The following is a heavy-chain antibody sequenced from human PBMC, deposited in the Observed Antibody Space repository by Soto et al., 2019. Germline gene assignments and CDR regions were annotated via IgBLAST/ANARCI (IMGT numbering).Heavy chain of an antibody. Sequence: QPGGSLRLSCAVSGGTFNRHAINWVRQAPGKGLEWVAVISFDGKNKYYGDSVEGRFTVSRENFNNTVYLQMNSLRGEDTAVYFCARDRGEKEPTRYYYGMDVWGQGTTVTVSS. V-gene: IGHV3-30*04. J-gene: IGHJ6*02. CDR2: ISFDGKNK. D-gene: IGHD3-16*01. CDR1: GGTFNRHA. CDR3: ARDRGEKEPTRYYYGMDV.